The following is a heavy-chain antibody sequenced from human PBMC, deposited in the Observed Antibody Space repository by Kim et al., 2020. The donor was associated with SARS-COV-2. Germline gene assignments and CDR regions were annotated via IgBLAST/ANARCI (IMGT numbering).Heavy chain of an antibody. V-gene: IGHV3-21*01. CDR3: ARELNLSEWELLMSGAFDI. D-gene: IGHD1-26*01. Sequence: GGSLRLSCAASGFTFSSYSMNWVRQAPGKGLEWVSSISSSSSYIYYADSVKGRFTISRDNAKNSLYLQMNSLRAEDTAVYYCARELNLSEWELLMSGAFDIWGQGTMVTVSS. CDR2: ISSSSSYI. CDR1: GFTFSSYS. J-gene: IGHJ3*02.